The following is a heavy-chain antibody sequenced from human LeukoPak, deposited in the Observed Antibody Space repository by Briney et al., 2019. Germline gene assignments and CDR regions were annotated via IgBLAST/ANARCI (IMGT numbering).Heavy chain of an antibody. J-gene: IGHJ6*03. CDR3: ARNRYMDV. CDR2: IRYDESNK. Sequence: GGSLRLSCAASGFTFSSYGMHWVRQAPGKGLEWVSFIRYDESNKYYADSVRGRFTISRDNAKNSLYLQMNSLRAEDTAVYYCARNRYMDVWGKGTTVTVSS. V-gene: IGHV3-30*02. CDR1: GFTFSSYG.